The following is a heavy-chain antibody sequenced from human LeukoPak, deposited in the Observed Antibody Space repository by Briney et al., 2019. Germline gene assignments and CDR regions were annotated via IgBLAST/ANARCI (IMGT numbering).Heavy chain of an antibody. CDR1: GGSISSSSYY. CDR2: IYYSGST. D-gene: IGHD5-18*01. J-gene: IGHJ4*02. V-gene: IGHV4-39*07. CDR3: AREINTAMANDY. Sequence: SETLSLTCTVSGGSISSSSYYWGWIRQPPGKGLEWIGSIYYSGSTYYNPSLKSRVTISVDTSKNQFSLKLSSVTAADTAVYYCAREINTAMANDYWGQGTLVTVSS.